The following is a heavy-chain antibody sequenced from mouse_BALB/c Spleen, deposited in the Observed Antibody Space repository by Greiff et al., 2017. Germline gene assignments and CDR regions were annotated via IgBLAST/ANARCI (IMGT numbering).Heavy chain of an antibody. D-gene: IGHD1-1*01. CDR2: IDPYNGGT. V-gene: IGHV1S135*01. J-gene: IGHJ1*01. CDR1: GYSFTDYN. CDR3: ARGGYYGSSTYWYFDV. Sequence: EVKLVESGPELVKPGASVKVSCKASGYSFTDYNMYWVKQSHGKSLEWIGYIDPYNGGTSYNQKFKGKATLTVDKSSSTAFMHLNSLTSEDSAVYYCARGGYYGSSTYWYFDVWGAGTTVTVSS.